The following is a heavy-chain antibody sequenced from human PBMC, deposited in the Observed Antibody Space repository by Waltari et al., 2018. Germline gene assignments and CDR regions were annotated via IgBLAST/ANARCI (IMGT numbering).Heavy chain of an antibody. CDR1: GGSISSYY. D-gene: IGHD2-2*01. CDR3: ARDPLYCSSTSCRSYGMDV. Sequence: QVQLQESGPGLVKPSETLSLTCTVSGGSISSYYWSWIRRPPGKGLEWIGYIYYSGGTNYNPSLKSRVTISVDTSKNQFSLKLSSVTAADTAVYYCARDPLYCSSTSCRSYGMDVWGQGTTVTVSS. J-gene: IGHJ6*02. V-gene: IGHV4-59*01. CDR2: IYYSGGT.